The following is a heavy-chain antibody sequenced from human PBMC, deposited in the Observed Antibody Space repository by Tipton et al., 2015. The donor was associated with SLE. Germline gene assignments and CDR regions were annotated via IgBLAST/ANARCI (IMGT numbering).Heavy chain of an antibody. Sequence: QLVQSGAEVKKPGASVKVSCKASGYTLTSYFFHWVRQAPGQGLEWMGIINPGGDSATYAQKFLGRVTMTKDTSTSTVHMELRSLTSYDTAIYYCARELPHSCRFDPWGQGTLVTVSS. CDR1: GYTLTSYF. D-gene: IGHD6-6*01. J-gene: IGHJ5*02. V-gene: IGHV1-46*01. CDR3: ARELPHSCRFDP. CDR2: INPGGDSA.